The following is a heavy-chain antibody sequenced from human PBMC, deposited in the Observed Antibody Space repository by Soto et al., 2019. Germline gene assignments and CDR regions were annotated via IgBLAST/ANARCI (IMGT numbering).Heavy chain of an antibody. V-gene: IGHV1-3*01. CDR1: GYTFTSYS. D-gene: IGHD4-17*01. CDR3: ARDYGTFDY. J-gene: IGHJ4*02. Sequence: ASLKGSCTASGYTFTSYSIHCVRQAPGQRLEWMGWINAGNGNTKYSQKFQGRVTITRDTSASTAYMELSSLRSEDTAVYYCARDYGTFDYWGQGTLVTVSS. CDR2: INAGNGNT.